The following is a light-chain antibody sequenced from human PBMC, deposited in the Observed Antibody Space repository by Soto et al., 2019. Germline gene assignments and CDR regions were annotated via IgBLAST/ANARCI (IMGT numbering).Light chain of an antibody. CDR2: DVS. J-gene: IGLJ1*01. V-gene: IGLV2-14*01. CDR1: SSDIGGYNY. CDR3: SSYTSSSTQV. Sequence: QLVLSQPASVSGSPGQSITISCTGTSSDIGGYNYVSWYQQHPGKAPKLMICDVSSRPSGVSDRFSGSKSGNTASLTISGLQAEDEADYYCSSYTSSSTQVFGPGTKLTVL.